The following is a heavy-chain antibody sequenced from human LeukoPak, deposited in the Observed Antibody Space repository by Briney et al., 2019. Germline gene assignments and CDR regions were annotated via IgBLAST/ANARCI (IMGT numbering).Heavy chain of an antibody. V-gene: IGHV1-18*04. CDR2: ISGYNGNT. D-gene: IGHD3-10*01. CDR3: AREWFGEFYYFDY. CDR1: GYTFTSYG. Sequence: GASVKVSCKASGYTFTSYGISWVRQAPGQGLERMGWISGYNGNTNYAQKLQGRVTMTTDTSTSTAYMELRSLRSDDTAVYYCAREWFGEFYYFDYWGQGTLVAVSS. J-gene: IGHJ4*02.